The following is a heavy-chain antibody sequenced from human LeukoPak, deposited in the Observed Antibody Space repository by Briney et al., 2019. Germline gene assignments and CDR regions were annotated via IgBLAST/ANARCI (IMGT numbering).Heavy chain of an antibody. D-gene: IGHD6-13*01. CDR1: GGSISSYY. J-gene: IGHJ4*02. Sequence: SETLSLTCTVSGGSISSYYWSWIRRPAGKGLEWIGRIYTSGSTNYNPSLKSRVTMSVDTSKNQFSLKLSSVTAADTAVYYCARDIAAAAHFDYWGQGTLVTVSS. V-gene: IGHV4-4*07. CDR3: ARDIAAAAHFDY. CDR2: IYTSGST.